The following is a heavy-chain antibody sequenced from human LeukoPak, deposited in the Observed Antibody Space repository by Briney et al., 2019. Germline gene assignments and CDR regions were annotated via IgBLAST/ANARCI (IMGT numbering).Heavy chain of an antibody. CDR1: GFTFSSYW. J-gene: IGHJ5*02. CDR3: ARIIGGVADCFDP. D-gene: IGHD3-3*01. V-gene: IGHV3-7*01. CDR2: IKQDGSEK. Sequence: QPGGSLRLSCAASGFTFSSYWMSWVRQAPGKGLEWVANIKQDGSEKYYVDSVKGRFTISRDNAKNSLYPQMNSLRAEDTAVYYCARIIGGVADCFDPWGQGTLVTVSS.